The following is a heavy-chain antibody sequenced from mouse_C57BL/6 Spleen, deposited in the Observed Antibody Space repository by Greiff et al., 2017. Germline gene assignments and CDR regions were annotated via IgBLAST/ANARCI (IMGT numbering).Heavy chain of an antibody. CDR2: ISDGGSYT. Sequence: EVQLVESGGGLVKPGGSLKLSCAASGFTFSSYAMSWVRQTPEKRLEWVATISDGGSYTYYPDNVKGRFTISRDNAKNNLYLQMSNLKSEDTARYYCAREGGGGFYCGSSYWYFDVWGTGTTVTVSS. CDR1: GFTFSSYA. J-gene: IGHJ1*03. CDR3: AREGGGGFYCGSSYWYFDV. D-gene: IGHD1-1*01. V-gene: IGHV5-4*01.